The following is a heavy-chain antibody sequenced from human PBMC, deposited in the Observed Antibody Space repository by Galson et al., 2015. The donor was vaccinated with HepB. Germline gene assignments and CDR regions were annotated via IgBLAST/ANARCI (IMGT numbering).Heavy chain of an antibody. CDR1: GFTFSSYW. J-gene: IGHJ5*02. CDR2: IRQDGREK. Sequence: SLRLSCAASGFTFSSYWMSWVRQAPGKGLEWVANIRQDGREKYYVDSVKGQFTISRDNAKNSLYLQMNSLRAEDTAVYYCARVTLRFLEWLSNPKSGWFDPWGQGTLVTVSS. D-gene: IGHD3-3*01. CDR3: ARVTLRFLEWLSNPKSGWFDP. V-gene: IGHV3-7*04.